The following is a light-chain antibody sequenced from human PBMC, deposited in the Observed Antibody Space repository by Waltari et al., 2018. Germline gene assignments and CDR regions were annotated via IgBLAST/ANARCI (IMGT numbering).Light chain of an antibody. CDR1: SSDVGGYNY. CDR3: CSYAGSYPAL. V-gene: IGLV2-11*01. Sequence: QSALTQPRSVSGSPGQSVTISCTGTSSDVGGYNYVSWYQQHPGKAPNLMVYDVSKRPSGVPDRFSGSKSGNTASLTISGLQAEDEADYYCCSYAGSYPALCGGGTKLTVL. J-gene: IGLJ2*01. CDR2: DVS.